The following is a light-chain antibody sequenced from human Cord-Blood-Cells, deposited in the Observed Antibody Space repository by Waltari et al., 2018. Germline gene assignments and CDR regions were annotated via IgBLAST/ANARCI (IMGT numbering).Light chain of an antibody. J-gene: IGKJ5*01. CDR2: AAS. V-gene: IGKV1-27*01. CDR1: PGISNY. CDR3: QKYNSAPIT. Sequence: DIQVTQSPFSQSAYVGHRVTITCRSSPGISNYVAWYHQKPGKVPKLLNYAASTLQSGGPSRFSGSGSGTDFTLTISSLQPEDVATYYCQKYNSAPITFGQGTRLEIK.